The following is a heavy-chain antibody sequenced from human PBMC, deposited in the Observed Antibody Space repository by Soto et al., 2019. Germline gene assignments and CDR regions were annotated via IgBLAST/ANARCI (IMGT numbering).Heavy chain of an antibody. D-gene: IGHD5-12*01. CDR3: AKDMEGYDGGMGYYYYYGMDV. Sequence: QVQLVESGGGVVQPGRSLRLSCAASGFTFSSYGMHWVRQAPGKGLEWVAVISYDGSNKYYADSVKGRFTISRDNSKNTLYLQMNSLRAEDTAVYYCAKDMEGYDGGMGYYYYYGMDVWGQGTTVTVSS. V-gene: IGHV3-30*18. J-gene: IGHJ6*02. CDR2: ISYDGSNK. CDR1: GFTFSSYG.